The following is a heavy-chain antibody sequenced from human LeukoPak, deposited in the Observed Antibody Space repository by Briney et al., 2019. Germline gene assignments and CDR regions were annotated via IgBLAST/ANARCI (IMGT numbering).Heavy chain of an antibody. CDR1: GGSISSYY. D-gene: IGHD6-13*01. Sequence: KTSETLSLTCTVSGGSISSYYWSWIRQPPGKGLEWIGYIYYSGSTNYNPSLKSRVTISVDTSKKQFSLKLNSVTAADTAVYYCARTGYSSSWYYFDHWGQGTLVTVSS. V-gene: IGHV4-59*01. CDR2: IYYSGST. J-gene: IGHJ4*02. CDR3: ARTGYSSSWYYFDH.